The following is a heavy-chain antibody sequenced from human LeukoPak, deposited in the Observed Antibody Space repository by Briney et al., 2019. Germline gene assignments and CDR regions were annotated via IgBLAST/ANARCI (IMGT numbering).Heavy chain of an antibody. CDR3: ARDGMVGNDY. V-gene: IGHV4-59*12. J-gene: IGHJ4*02. CDR2: IYYSGST. CDR1: GGSISSYY. Sequence: SETLSLTCTVSGGSISSYYWSWIRQPPGKGLEWIGYIYYSGSTNYNPSLKSRVTISVDTSKNQFSLELSSVTAADTAVYYCARDGMVGNDYWGQGTLVTVSS. D-gene: IGHD6-19*01.